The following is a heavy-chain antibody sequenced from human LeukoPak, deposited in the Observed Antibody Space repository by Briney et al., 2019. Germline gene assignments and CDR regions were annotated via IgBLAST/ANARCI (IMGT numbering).Heavy chain of an antibody. V-gene: IGHV4-59*01. D-gene: IGHD6-13*01. CDR2: IYYSGST. CDR3: ARDLPVGRYSSSWYGMDV. Sequence: PSETLSLTCTVSGGSISSYYWSWIRQPPGKGLEWIGYIYYSGSTNYNPSLKSRVTISVDTSKNQFSLKLSSVTAADTAVYYCARDLPVGRYSSSWYGMDVWGQGTTVTVFS. CDR1: GGSISSYY. J-gene: IGHJ6*02.